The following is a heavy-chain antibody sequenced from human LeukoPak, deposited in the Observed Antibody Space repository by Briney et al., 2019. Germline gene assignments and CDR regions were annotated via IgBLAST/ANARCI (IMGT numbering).Heavy chain of an antibody. CDR1: GFTFSHYS. V-gene: IGHV3-30-3*01. D-gene: IGHD3-16*01. CDR3: ARTSGVRVQLWTELDY. Sequence: EPGGSLRLSCAASGFTFSHYSMHWVRQAPGKRLEWVAVMSYDGNNKYYVDSVKGRFTISRDNSKNTLYLQMNSLRVEDMAVYYCARTSGVRVQLWTELDYWGQGTLVTVSS. CDR2: MSYDGNNK. J-gene: IGHJ4*02.